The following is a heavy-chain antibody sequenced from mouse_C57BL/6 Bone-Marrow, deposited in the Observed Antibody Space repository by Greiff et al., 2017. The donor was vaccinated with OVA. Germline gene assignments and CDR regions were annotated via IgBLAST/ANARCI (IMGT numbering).Heavy chain of an antibody. V-gene: IGHV1-76*01. D-gene: IGHD2-2*01. Sequence: VKLMESGAELVRPGASVKLSCKASGYTFTDYYISWVKQRPGQGLEWIARIYPGSGNIYYNEKFKGKATLTAEKSSSTAYMQRSSLTSDDSAVYFCARSERLGDYFDYWGQGTTLTVSS. CDR1: GYTFTDYY. J-gene: IGHJ2*01. CDR3: ARSERLGDYFDY. CDR2: IYPGSGNI.